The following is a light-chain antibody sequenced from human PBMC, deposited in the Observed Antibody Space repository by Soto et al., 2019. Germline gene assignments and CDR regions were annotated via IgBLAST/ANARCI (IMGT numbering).Light chain of an antibody. CDR1: QSISSW. J-gene: IGKJ2*01. CDR3: QQYDSYPYT. V-gene: IGKV1-5*03. Sequence: DIQMTQSPSTLSASVGDRVTITCRASQSISSWLAWYQQKPGKAPKLLIYKASSLESGVPSRFSGSGSGTQFTLTTSSLQPDDFATYHCQQYDSYPYTFGQGTKLEIK. CDR2: KAS.